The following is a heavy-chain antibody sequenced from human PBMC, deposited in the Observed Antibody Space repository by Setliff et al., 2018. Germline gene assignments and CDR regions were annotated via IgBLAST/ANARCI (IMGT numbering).Heavy chain of an antibody. CDR3: TRDPTGSNFYNFQFYMDV. CDR2: INPGSGAT. Sequence: GASVKVSCKASGYTFTAYYMHWVRQAPGQGLEWMGWINPGSGATNLAQRFQGRVTMTRDMSLRTVYLDLSGLTSDDTAVYYCTRDPTGSNFYNFQFYMDVWGKGTTVTVSS. V-gene: IGHV1-2*02. J-gene: IGHJ6*03. CDR1: GYTFTAYY. D-gene: IGHD1-1*01.